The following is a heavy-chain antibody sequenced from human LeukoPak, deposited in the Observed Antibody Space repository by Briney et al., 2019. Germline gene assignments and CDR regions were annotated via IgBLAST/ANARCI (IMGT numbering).Heavy chain of an antibody. CDR3: AKQSYARSLGE. CDR1: GFPFSDFS. V-gene: IGHV3-23*01. Sequence: GGSLRLSCATSGFPFSDFSMTWARQAPGKGLEWISTTNSGGTSTYYAESVKGRFTISRDNSKNALYLQMSSLRVEDTAIYYCAKQSYARSLGEGGSGTLVTVSS. J-gene: IGHJ4*02. D-gene: IGHD2-8*01. CDR2: TNSGGTST.